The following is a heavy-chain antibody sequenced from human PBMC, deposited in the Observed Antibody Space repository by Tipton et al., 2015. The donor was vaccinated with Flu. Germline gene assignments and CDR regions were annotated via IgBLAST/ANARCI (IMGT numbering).Heavy chain of an antibody. V-gene: IGHV4-4*07. Sequence: TLSLTCTVSGGSISTSYWSWIRQPAGKGLEWTGRISTSGSTNYNASLESRVTLSRDTSKNHISLRLRSATAADTALYYCARDLRGYSGYTGGDAFDMWGRGIMVFVSS. J-gene: IGHJ3*02. CDR1: GGSISTSY. CDR2: ISTSGST. D-gene: IGHD5-12*01. CDR3: ARDLRGYSGYTGGDAFDM.